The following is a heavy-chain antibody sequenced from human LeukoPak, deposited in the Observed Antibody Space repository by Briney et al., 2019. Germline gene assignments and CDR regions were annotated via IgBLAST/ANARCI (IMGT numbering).Heavy chain of an antibody. V-gene: IGHV3-21*04. CDR3: AARPTSEAVAPSDF. CDR2: ISTSSSYI. D-gene: IGHD6-19*01. J-gene: IGHJ4*02. CDR1: GFTFSSYS. Sequence: PGGSLRLSCAASGFTFSSYSMNWVRQAPGKGLEWVSSISTSSSYIYYADSVKGRFTISRDNSKSTLYLQMNSLRAEDTATYYCAARPTSEAVAPSDFWGQGTLVTVSP.